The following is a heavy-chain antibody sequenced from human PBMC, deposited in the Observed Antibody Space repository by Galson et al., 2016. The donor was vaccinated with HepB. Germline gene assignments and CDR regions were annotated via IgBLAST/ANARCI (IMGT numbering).Heavy chain of an antibody. CDR1: GGSVNSGDYY. Sequence: TLSLTCTVSGGSVNSGDYYWSWVRQHPGKGLEWIGYISHSGGTYYNPSVKSRVTISVDTSKNQLSLKLSSVTAADTAVYYCARVGGYYYNMDVWGKGTTVTVSS. J-gene: IGHJ6*03. CDR3: ARVGGYYYNMDV. D-gene: IGHD3-16*01. CDR2: ISHSGGT. V-gene: IGHV4-31*03.